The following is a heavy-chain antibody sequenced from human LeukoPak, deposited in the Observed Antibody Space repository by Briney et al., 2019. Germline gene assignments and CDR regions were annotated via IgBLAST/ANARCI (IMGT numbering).Heavy chain of an antibody. CDR2: INHSGST. D-gene: IGHD3-22*01. CDR3: ARAGYYDSSGYRDY. V-gene: IGHV4-34*01. J-gene: IGHJ4*02. Sequence: PSETLSLTCAVYGGSFSGYYWSWIRQPPGKGLEWIGEINHSGSTNYNPSLKSRVTISVDTSKNQFSLKLSSVTAADTAVYYCARAGYYDSSGYRDYWGQGTLVTVSS. CDR1: GGSFSGYY.